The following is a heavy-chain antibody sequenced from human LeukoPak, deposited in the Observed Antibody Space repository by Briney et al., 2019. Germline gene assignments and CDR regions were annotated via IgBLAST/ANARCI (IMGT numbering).Heavy chain of an antibody. D-gene: IGHD6-13*01. CDR2: INPNSGGT. CDR1: GYTFTGYY. V-gene: IGHV1-2*02. CDR3: ARAARIAAAGTSWFDP. Sequence: GASVKVSCKASGYTFTGYYMHWVRQAPGQGPEWMGWINPNSGGTNYAQKFQGRVTMTRDTSISTAYMELSRLRSDDTAVYYCARAARIAAAGTSWFDPWGQGTLVTVSS. J-gene: IGHJ5*02.